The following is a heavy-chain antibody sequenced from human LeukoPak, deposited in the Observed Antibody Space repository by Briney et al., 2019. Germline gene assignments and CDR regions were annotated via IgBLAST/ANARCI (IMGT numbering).Heavy chain of an antibody. V-gene: IGHV4-34*01. CDR3: ARGLRVWGSYRYTNSPTFDY. J-gene: IGHJ4*02. Sequence: SETLSLTCAVYGGSFSGYYWSWIRQPPGKGLEWIGEINHSGSTNYNPSLKSRVTISVDTSKNQFSLKLSSVTPADTAVYYCARGLRVWGSYRYTNSPTFDYWGQGTLVTVSS. CDR1: GGSFSGYY. CDR2: INHSGST. D-gene: IGHD3-16*02.